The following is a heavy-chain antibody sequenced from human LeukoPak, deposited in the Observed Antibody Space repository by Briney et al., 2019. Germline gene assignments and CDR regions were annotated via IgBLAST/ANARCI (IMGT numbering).Heavy chain of an antibody. D-gene: IGHD4-23*01. CDR2: ISGSGGST. J-gene: IGHJ3*02. CDR1: GFTFDDYA. Sequence: GGSLRLSCAASGFTFDDYAMSWVRQAPGKGLERVSSISGSGGSTYYADSVRGRFTVSRDNSRNTLALQMNSLRAEDTAVYYCAGSPTVDAAFDIWGQGTMVTVSS. CDR3: AGSPTVDAAFDI. V-gene: IGHV3-23*01.